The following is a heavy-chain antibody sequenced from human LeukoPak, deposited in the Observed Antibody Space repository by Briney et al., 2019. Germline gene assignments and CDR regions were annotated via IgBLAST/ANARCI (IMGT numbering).Heavy chain of an antibody. Sequence: PGGSLRLSCAASGFTFSSYAMSWVRQAPGKGLEWVSAISGSGGSTYYADSVKGRFTISRDNSKNTLYLQMNGLRAEDTAVYYCADLTGDHLYYYYYMDVWGKGTTVTVSS. CDR3: ADLTGDHLYYYYYMDV. CDR1: GFTFSSYA. J-gene: IGHJ6*03. V-gene: IGHV3-23*01. CDR2: ISGSGGST. D-gene: IGHD7-27*01.